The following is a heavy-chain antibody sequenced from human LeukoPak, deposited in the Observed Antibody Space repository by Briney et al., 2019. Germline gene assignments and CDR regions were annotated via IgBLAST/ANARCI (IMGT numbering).Heavy chain of an antibody. CDR1: GFTFSAYA. CDR3: ARGVLRWYTSGLAPLDY. CDR2: ISYDGSQE. J-gene: IGHJ4*02. D-gene: IGHD6-19*01. Sequence: GGSLRLSCAASGFTFSAYAMHYVRQAPGKGLEWVAVISYDGSQEYYADSVKGRFTISRDNSKNTLYLQMNSLRPDDTAVYFCARGVLRWYTSGLAPLDYWGQGTLVTVSS. V-gene: IGHV3-30*04.